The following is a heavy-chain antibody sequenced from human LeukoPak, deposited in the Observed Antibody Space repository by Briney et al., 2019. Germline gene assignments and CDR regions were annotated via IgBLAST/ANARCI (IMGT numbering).Heavy chain of an antibody. J-gene: IGHJ4*02. CDR1: GFTFSSYA. Sequence: PGGSLRLSCAASGFTFSSYAMHWVRQAPGKGLEWVAVISYDGSNKYYADSVKGRFTISRDNAKNSLYLQMNSLRAEDTAVYYCARLPTYWGQGTLVTVSS. D-gene: IGHD2-2*01. V-gene: IGHV3-30*04. CDR2: ISYDGSNK. CDR3: ARLPTY.